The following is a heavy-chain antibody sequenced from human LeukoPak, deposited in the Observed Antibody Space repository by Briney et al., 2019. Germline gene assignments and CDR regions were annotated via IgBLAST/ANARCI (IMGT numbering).Heavy chain of an antibody. CDR1: GYTFTNYD. D-gene: IGHD5-12*01. J-gene: IGHJ5*02. V-gene: IGHV1-8*01. Sequence: VASVKVSCKASGYTFTNYDINWVRQATGQGLEWMGWMNPNSGNTDYAQKFQGRVTMTRNTSISTAYMELSSLVSEDTAVYYCARGTGSWLRLTRWFDPWGQGTLSPSPQ. CDR3: ARGTGSWLRLTRWFDP. CDR2: MNPNSGNT.